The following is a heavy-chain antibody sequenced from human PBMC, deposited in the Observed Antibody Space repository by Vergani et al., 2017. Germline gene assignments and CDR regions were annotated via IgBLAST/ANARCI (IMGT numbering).Heavy chain of an antibody. CDR2: IIPIFGTA. Sequence: QVQLVQSGAEVKKPGSSVKVSCKASGGTFSSYAISWVRQAPGQGLEWMGRIIPIFGTANYAQKFQGRVTITADESTSTAYMELSSLRSEDTAVYYCARTSDPYVGEKYIWFDPWGQGTLVAVSS. J-gene: IGHJ5*02. CDR1: GGTFSSYA. CDR3: ARTSDPYVGEKYIWFDP. D-gene: IGHD3-16*01. V-gene: IGHV1-69*13.